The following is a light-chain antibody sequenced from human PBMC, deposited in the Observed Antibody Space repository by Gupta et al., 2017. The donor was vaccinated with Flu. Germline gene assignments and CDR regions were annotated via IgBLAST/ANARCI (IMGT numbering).Light chain of an antibody. CDR1: QSIRSN. V-gene: IGKV3-15*01. Sequence: GRATLSCRASQSIRSNVAWYQQKPGQAPRLLIYGSSTGATDVPARFSGSGSGTEFTLTISSLQSEDFAVYYCQQYNNCPFVTFGGGTKVEIK. J-gene: IGKJ4*01. CDR2: GSS. CDR3: QQYNNCPFVT.